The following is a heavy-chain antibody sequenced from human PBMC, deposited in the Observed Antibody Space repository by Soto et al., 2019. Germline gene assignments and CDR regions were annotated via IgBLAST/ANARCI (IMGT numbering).Heavy chain of an antibody. CDR2: ISSNSVTI. D-gene: IGHD1-26*01. CDR3: AREDILGTRSFDY. J-gene: IGHJ4*02. Sequence: GGSLRLSCGASGFIFSKYSMNWVRQAPGKGLEWLSYISSNSVTIYYADSVRGRFTIFRDNARNSLYLQMNSLRDEDTAVYYCAREDILGTRSFDYWGQGALVTVSS. CDR1: GFIFSKYS. V-gene: IGHV3-48*02.